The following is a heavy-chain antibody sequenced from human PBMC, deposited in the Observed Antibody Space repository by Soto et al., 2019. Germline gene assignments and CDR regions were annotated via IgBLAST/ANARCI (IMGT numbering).Heavy chain of an antibody. CDR2: INHSGST. CDR3: ARSPVTTVSYYFGY. V-gene: IGHV4-34*01. J-gene: IGHJ4*02. D-gene: IGHD4-17*01. Sequence: PSETPSLTCAVYGGSFSGYYWSWIRQPPGKGLEWIGEINHSGSTNYNPSLKSRVTISVDTSKNQFSLKLSSVTAADTAVYYCARSPVTTVSYYFGYWGQGTLVTVSS. CDR1: GGSFSGYY.